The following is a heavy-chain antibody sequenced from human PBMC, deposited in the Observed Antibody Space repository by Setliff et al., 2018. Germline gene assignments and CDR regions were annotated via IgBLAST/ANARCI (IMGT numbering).Heavy chain of an antibody. CDR3: ARHRRGSSWQDYYYYYYMDV. CDR1: GGPINSDRYY. D-gene: IGHD6-13*01. J-gene: IGHJ6*03. Sequence: SETLSLTCTVSGGPINSDRYYWGWIRQPPGKGLEWIGYIYYSGSTNYNPSLKSRVTISVDTSKNQFSLKLSSVTAADTAVYYCARHRRGSSWQDYYYYYYMDVWGKGTTVTVSS. CDR2: IYYSGST. V-gene: IGHV4-61*05.